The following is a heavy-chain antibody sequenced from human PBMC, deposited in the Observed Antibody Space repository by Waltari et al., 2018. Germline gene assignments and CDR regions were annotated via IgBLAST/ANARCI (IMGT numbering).Heavy chain of an antibody. CDR1: GGSFSGYY. Sequence: QVQLQQWGAGLLKPSETLSLTCAVYGGSFSGYYWSWIRQPPGTGPGWIGEINHSGNTNYTPSLKSRVTISVDTSKNQFSLKLSSVTAADTAVYYCARGRTLLRYFDWYTFHNWFDPWGQGTLVTVSS. CDR2: INHSGNT. D-gene: IGHD3-9*01. V-gene: IGHV4-34*01. J-gene: IGHJ5*02. CDR3: ARGRTLLRYFDWYTFHNWFDP.